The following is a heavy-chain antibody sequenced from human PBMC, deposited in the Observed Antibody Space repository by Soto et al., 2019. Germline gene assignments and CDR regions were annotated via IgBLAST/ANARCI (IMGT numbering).Heavy chain of an antibody. Sequence: GGSLRLSCAASGFTFSSYAMSWVRQAPKKGLEWVSAIGGSGGRTYYADSVKGRFTISRDNSKNTLYLQMNSLRAEDTAVYYCARDQLYYNDISGRPLNAFDVWGQGTMVTVSS. D-gene: IGHD3-22*01. J-gene: IGHJ3*01. V-gene: IGHV3-23*01. CDR2: IGGSGGRT. CDR3: ARDQLYYNDISGRPLNAFDV. CDR1: GFTFSSYA.